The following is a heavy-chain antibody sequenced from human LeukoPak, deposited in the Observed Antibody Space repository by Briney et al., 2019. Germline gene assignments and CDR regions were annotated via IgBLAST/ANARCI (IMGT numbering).Heavy chain of an antibody. V-gene: IGHV4-59*01. D-gene: IGHD6-19*01. CDR1: GGSISSYY. CDR3: ARVVGSAWNYFDS. CDR2: RHHSGSS. Sequence: PSETLSLTCTVAGGSISSYYWSWLRQPPGQGLEWIAYRHHSGSSNYNPSLESRVTVSVDTSNNQFSLRVTSVTAADTAVYYCARVVGSAWNYFDSWGQGTLVTVSS. J-gene: IGHJ4*02.